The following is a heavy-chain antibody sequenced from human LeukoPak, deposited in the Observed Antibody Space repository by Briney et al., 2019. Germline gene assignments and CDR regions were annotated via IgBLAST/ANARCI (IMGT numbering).Heavy chain of an antibody. CDR3: ARAVLLRFSFYGSGSHGMDV. CDR2: INHSGST. D-gene: IGHD3-10*01. J-gene: IGHJ6*02. CDR1: GGSFSGYY. Sequence: SETLSLTCAVYGGSFSGYYWNWIRQPPGKGLEWIGEINHSGSTNHNPSLKSRVTISVDTSTNQFSLKLSSVTAADTTVYYCARAVLLRFSFYGSGSHGMDVWGQGTTVTVSS. V-gene: IGHV4-34*01.